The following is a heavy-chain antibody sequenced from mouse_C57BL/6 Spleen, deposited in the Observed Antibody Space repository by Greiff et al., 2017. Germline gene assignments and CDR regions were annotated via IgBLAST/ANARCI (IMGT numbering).Heavy chain of an antibody. J-gene: IGHJ3*01. CDR2: IYPGSGNT. Sequence: QVQLQQSGAELVRPGASVKLSCKASGYTFTDYYINWVKQRPGQGLEWIARIYPGSGNTYYNEKFKGKATLTAEKSSSTAYMQLSSLTSEDSAVYFCARGDVLRSFAYWGQGTLVTVSA. CDR1: GYTFTDYY. V-gene: IGHV1-76*01. D-gene: IGHD1-1*01. CDR3: ARGDVLRSFAY.